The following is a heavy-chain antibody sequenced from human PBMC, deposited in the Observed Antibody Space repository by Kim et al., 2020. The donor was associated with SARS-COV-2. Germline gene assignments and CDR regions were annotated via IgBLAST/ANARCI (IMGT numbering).Heavy chain of an antibody. CDR3: ARIRSDCSSSSCQAAYFDY. CDR1: GFSLSTRGMC. CDR2: IDWDDDK. J-gene: IGHJ4*02. Sequence: SGPTLVHPTQTLTLTCTFSGFSLSTRGMCVSWIRQPPGKALEWLARIDWDDDKFYSTSMKTRLTISKDTSKNQVALSMTNMDPVDTGTYYCARIRSDCSSSSCQAAYFDYWGQGTLVTVSS. V-gene: IGHV2-70*17. D-gene: IGHD2-2*01.